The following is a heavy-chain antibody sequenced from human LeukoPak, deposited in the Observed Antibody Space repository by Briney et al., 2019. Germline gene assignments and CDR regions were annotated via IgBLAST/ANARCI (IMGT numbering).Heavy chain of an antibody. Sequence: GGSLRLSCAASGFTFSSYGMHWVRQAPGKGLEWVAVISYDGSNKYYADSVKGRFTISRDDSKNTLYLQMNSLRAEDTAVYYCAKGAPYSSGRLDYWGQGTLVTVSS. CDR1: GFTFSSYG. J-gene: IGHJ4*02. D-gene: IGHD6-19*01. CDR3: AKGAPYSSGRLDY. V-gene: IGHV3-30*18. CDR2: ISYDGSNK.